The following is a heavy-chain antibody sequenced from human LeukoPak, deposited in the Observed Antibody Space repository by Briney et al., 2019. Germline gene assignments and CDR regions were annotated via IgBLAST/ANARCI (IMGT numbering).Heavy chain of an antibody. Sequence: PGGSLRLSCAASGFTFSSYAMSWVRQAPGKGLEWVSAISGSGGSTYYADSVKGRFTISRDSSKNTLYLQMNSLRAEDTAVYYCAKDPTHYYDSSGYFGYYFDYWGQGTLVTVSS. D-gene: IGHD3-22*01. V-gene: IGHV3-23*01. CDR2: ISGSGGST. CDR1: GFTFSSYA. CDR3: AKDPTHYYDSSGYFGYYFDY. J-gene: IGHJ4*02.